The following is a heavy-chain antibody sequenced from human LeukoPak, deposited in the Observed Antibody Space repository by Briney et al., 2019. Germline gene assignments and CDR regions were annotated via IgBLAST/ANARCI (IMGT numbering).Heavy chain of an antibody. CDR2: IIPIFGAA. Sequence: PVKVSCKASGGTFSSYAISWVRQAPGQGLEWMGGIIPIFGAANYAQKFQGRVTITADESTSTAYMELSSLRSEDTAVYYCANSIAAAGTDYWGQGTLVTVSS. CDR3: ANSIAAAGTDY. J-gene: IGHJ4*02. CDR1: GGTFSSYA. D-gene: IGHD6-13*01. V-gene: IGHV1-69*13.